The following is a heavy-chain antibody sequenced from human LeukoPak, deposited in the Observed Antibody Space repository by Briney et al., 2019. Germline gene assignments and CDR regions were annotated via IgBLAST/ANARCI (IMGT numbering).Heavy chain of an antibody. CDR2: IGSDNKP. CDR1: GFTFSAYA. Sequence: GRSLRLSCEASGFTFSAYAMTWVRQAPGKGLEWVSSIGSDNKPHYSESVKGRFAISRDNSKSMLFLQLNSLRAEDTALYYCAGDLHYYVAMDVWGQGTTVTVSS. D-gene: IGHD3-10*02. V-gene: IGHV3-23*05. J-gene: IGHJ6*02. CDR3: AGDLHYYVAMDV.